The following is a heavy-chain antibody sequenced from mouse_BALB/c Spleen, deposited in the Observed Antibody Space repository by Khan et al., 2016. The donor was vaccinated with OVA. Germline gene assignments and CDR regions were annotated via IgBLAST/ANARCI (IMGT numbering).Heavy chain of an antibody. CDR2: INPSSGYT. J-gene: IGHJ4*01. D-gene: IGHD1-2*01. V-gene: IGHV1-4*01. Sequence: QVQLQQSGAEPARPGASVKMSCKASGYTFTSNTMHWVKQRPGQGLEWIGYINPSSGYTNYNQKFNDKATLTADKSSSTAYMQLSSLTSEDSAVYSCARRTTAETMDYWGQGTSVTVSS. CDR3: ARRTTAETMDY. CDR1: GYTFTSNT.